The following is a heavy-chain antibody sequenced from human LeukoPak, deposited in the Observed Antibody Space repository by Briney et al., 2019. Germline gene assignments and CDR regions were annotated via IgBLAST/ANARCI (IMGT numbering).Heavy chain of an antibody. J-gene: IGHJ4*02. D-gene: IGHD4/OR15-4a*01. Sequence: SGPTLIHPTQPLTLTCTFSGFSLTTRGVGVGWIRQPPGKALEWLALIYWDDDERYSPSLQSRLTIAKATSKNQVVLTMTNMDPVDTATYFCAHRPNFQYYFDSWGQGTLVTVSS. CDR3: AHRPNFQYYFDS. CDR1: GFSLTTRGVG. CDR2: IYWDDDE. V-gene: IGHV2-5*02.